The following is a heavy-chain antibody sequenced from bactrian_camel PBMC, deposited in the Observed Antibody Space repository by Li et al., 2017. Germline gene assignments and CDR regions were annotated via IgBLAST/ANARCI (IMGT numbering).Heavy chain of an antibody. Sequence: HVQLVESGGDSVQAGGSLRLSCRASADSYSTYYIGWFRQRPGTNEREGVAGIDSDGTTRYIDSVKGRFTVSKDNALNVLYLEMNRLKPEDTAMYYCAAGLDAGSGILRADGYNWWGQGTQVTVS. D-gene: IGHD8*01. CDR2: IDSDGTT. CDR3: AAGLDAGSGILRADGYNW. V-gene: IGHV3S53*01. CDR1: ADSYSTYY. J-gene: IGHJ4*01.